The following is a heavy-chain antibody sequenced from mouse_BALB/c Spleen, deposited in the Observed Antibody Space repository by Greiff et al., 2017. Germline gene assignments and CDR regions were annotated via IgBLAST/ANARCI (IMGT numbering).Heavy chain of an antibody. Sequence: EVMLVESGGGLVQPGESLKLSCEATEYEFPSHDMSWVRQTPEKRLEWVAAINSDGGSTYYPDTMERRFIISRDNTKKTLYLQMSSLRSEDTALYYCARHEYGNYWFAYWGQGTLVTVSA. V-gene: IGHV5-2*01. J-gene: IGHJ3*01. D-gene: IGHD2-10*02. CDR2: INSDGGST. CDR3: ARHEYGNYWFAY. CDR1: EYEFPSHD.